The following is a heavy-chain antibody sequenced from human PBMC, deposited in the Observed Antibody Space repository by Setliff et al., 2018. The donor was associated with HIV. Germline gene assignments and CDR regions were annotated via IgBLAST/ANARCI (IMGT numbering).Heavy chain of an antibody. D-gene: IGHD3-10*01. V-gene: IGHV3-48*01. CDR1: GFTFNSYS. J-gene: IGHJ4*01. CDR3: AKRTSVGSLV. CDR2: ISTSSSTI. Sequence: GGSLRLSCAASGFTFNSYSMNWVRQAPGKGLEWVSYISTSSSTIYYADSVKGRFTISRDNAKNSLYLQMNSLRAEDTAVYYCAKRTSVGSLVWGQGTLVTVSS.